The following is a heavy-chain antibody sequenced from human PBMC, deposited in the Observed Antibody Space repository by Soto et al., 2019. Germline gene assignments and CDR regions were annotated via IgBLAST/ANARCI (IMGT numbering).Heavy chain of an antibody. CDR3: ARVAPEYSSTPRRFDF. D-gene: IGHD6-13*01. CDR1: GFTFGIYS. CDR2: ISGSGGSI. V-gene: IGHV3-23*01. Sequence: LRLSCAASGFTFGIYSMSWVRQAPGKGLEWVSSISGSGGSIYYAHSVKGRFTISRDKTKNTLDLQMNSLRAEDTAVYHCARVAPEYSSTPRRFDFWGQGTLVTVSS. J-gene: IGHJ4*02.